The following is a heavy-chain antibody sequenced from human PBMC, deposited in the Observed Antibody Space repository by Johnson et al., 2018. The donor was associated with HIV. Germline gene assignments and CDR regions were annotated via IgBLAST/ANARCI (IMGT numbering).Heavy chain of an antibody. CDR2: ISGGDDDT. V-gene: IGHV3-23*01. CDR1: GFTFSSYA. D-gene: IGHD3-10*01. J-gene: IGHJ3*02. Sequence: VQLLESGGGLVQPGGSLRLSCAASGFTFSSYAMDWVRQAPGKGLEWVSFISGGDDDTYYADSVKGRFTISRDNTKNSLYLQMNSLRAEDTAFYYCAREGWEITMIQGAFDIWGQGTMVTVSS. CDR3: AREGWEITMIQGAFDI.